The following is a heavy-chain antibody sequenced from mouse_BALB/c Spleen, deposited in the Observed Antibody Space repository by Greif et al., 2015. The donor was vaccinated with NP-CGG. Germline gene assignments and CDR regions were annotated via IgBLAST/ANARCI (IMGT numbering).Heavy chain of an antibody. V-gene: IGHV5-6*01. CDR2: ISSGGSYT. Sequence: EVQRVESGGDLVKPGGSLKLSCAASGFTFSSYGMSWVRQTPDKRLEWVATISSGGSYTYYPDSVKGRFTISRDNAKNTLYLQMSSLKSEDTAMYYCARQASITTATLDVWGAGTTVTVSS. D-gene: IGHD1-2*01. CDR1: GFTFSSYG. CDR3: ARQASITTATLDV. J-gene: IGHJ1*01.